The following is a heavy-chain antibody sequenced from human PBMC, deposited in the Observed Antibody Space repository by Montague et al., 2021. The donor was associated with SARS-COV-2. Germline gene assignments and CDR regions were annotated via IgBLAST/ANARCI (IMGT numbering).Heavy chain of an antibody. Sequence: SETLSLTCAVYGGSFSGYYWSWIRQPPGKGLEWIGEINHSGSTNYNPSLKSRVTISVDTSKNQFSLKLSSVTAADTAVYYCARARPSVVVVAATAFDIWGQGKMVTVSS. D-gene: IGHD2-15*01. V-gene: IGHV4-34*01. J-gene: IGHJ3*02. CDR2: INHSGST. CDR1: GGSFSGYY. CDR3: ARARPSVVVVAATAFDI.